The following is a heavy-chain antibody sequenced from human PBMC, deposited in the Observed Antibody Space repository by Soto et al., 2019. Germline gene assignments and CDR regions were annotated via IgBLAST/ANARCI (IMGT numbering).Heavy chain of an antibody. V-gene: IGHV1-69*05. D-gene: IGHD2-15*01. J-gene: IGHJ2*01. CDR1: GGTFSSYA. Sequence: QVQLVQSGAEVKKPGSSVKVSCKASGGTFSSYAISWVRQAPGQGLEWMGGIIPIFGTANYAQKFQGRVTITSDESPSTAHVELSSLSSADTAVYYCASVVTVVKSFHYWYFDLWGRVTLVTASS. CDR3: ASVVTVVKSFHYWYFDL. CDR2: IIPIFGTA.